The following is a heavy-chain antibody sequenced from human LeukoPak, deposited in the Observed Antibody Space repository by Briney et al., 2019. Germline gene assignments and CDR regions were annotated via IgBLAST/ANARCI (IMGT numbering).Heavy chain of an antibody. CDR3: ARDRRRVTTGGNNWFDP. V-gene: IGHV1-2*02. Sequence: ASVKVSCKASAYTFTGYYMRWVRQAPGQGLEWMGWINPNSGGTNYAQKFQGRVTMTRDTSISTAYMELSRLRSDDTAVYYCARDRRRVTTGGNNWFDPWGQGTLVTVSS. D-gene: IGHD4-17*01. CDR2: INPNSGGT. J-gene: IGHJ5*02. CDR1: AYTFTGYY.